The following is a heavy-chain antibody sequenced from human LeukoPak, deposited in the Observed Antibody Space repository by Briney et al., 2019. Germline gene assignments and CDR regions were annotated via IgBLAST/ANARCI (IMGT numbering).Heavy chain of an antibody. CDR1: GGTFSSYA. Sequence: ASVKVSCKASGGTFSSYAISWVRQAPGQGLEWMGRIILILGIANYAQKFQGRVTITADKSTSTAYMELSSLRSEDTAVYYCARDQAVMIVVAALGAFDIWGQGTMVTVSS. D-gene: IGHD3-22*01. CDR2: IILILGIA. J-gene: IGHJ3*02. CDR3: ARDQAVMIVVAALGAFDI. V-gene: IGHV1-69*04.